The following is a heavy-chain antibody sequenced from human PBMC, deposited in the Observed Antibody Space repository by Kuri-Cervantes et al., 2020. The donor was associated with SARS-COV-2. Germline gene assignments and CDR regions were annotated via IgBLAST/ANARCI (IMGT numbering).Heavy chain of an antibody. J-gene: IGHJ5*02. CDR3: AGDTPTLVRGVVSDRWLDP. Sequence: GESLKISCEGSGFMFTTYAMHWVRQAPGKGLEWVAVIWYDGSNKSYADSVKGRFTISRDNSKNTLYLQMNSLRGEDTAVYYCAGDTPTLVRGVVSDRWLDPWGQGTLVTVSS. CDR1: GFMFTTYA. V-gene: IGHV3-33*01. CDR2: IWYDGSNK. D-gene: IGHD3-10*01.